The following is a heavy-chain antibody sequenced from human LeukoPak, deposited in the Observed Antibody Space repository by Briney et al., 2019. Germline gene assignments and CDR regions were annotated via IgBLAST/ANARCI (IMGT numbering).Heavy chain of an antibody. D-gene: IGHD3-22*01. CDR3: ARAYYESSAYRHAVYFDY. CDR1: GDTFNCPS. V-gene: IGHV1-46*02. Sequence: ASMQVSCKASGDTFNCPSIYWVRQGPGQGLERMLIINPSDDSTRYAQKFQGRVTMTKDTSTNTVYMHLSSLSSDDTAVYYCARAYYESSAYRHAVYFDYWGQGTLVTVSS. J-gene: IGHJ4*02. CDR2: INPSDDST.